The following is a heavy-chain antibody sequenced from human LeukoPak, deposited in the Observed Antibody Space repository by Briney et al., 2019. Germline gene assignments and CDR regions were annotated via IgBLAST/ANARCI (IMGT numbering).Heavy chain of an antibody. J-gene: IGHJ5*02. CDR3: ARLTYSNNWYFRRGLDNWFDP. D-gene: IGHD6-13*01. CDR1: GGSFSRYY. Sequence: SETLSLTCAVYGGSFSRYYWTWIRQPPGKGLEWIGEINHSGSANYNPSLKSRVTISVDASKSQFSLRLSSVTAAVTAVYYCARLTYSNNWYFRRGLDNWFDPWGQGTLVTVSS. V-gene: IGHV4-34*01. CDR2: INHSGSA.